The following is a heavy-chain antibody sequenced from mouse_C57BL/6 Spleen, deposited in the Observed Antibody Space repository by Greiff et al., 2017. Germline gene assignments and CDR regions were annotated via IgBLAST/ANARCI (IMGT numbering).Heavy chain of an antibody. D-gene: IGHD2-3*01. Sequence: EVNVVESGGGLVKPGGSLKLSCAASGFTFSSYTMSWVRQTPEKRLEWVATISGGGGNTYYPDSVKGRFTISRDNAKNTLYLQMSSLRSEDTALYYCARHDGYYGWYFDVWGTGTTVTVSS. CDR1: GFTFSSYT. CDR3: ARHDGYYGWYFDV. CDR2: ISGGGGNT. J-gene: IGHJ1*03. V-gene: IGHV5-9*01.